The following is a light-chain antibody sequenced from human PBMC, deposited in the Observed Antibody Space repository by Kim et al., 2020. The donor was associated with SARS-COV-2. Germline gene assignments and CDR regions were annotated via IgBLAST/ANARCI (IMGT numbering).Light chain of an antibody. CDR1: KLGEKY. V-gene: IGLV3-1*01. CDR3: QAWDRNTLAV. Sequence: SYELTQPPSVSVSPGQTASITCSGDKLGEKYACWYQQKPGQSPVLVLYEDTKRPSGIPERFSGSNSGNTATLTISGTQAMDEADYYCQAWDRNTLAVFGG. J-gene: IGLJ2*01. CDR2: EDT.